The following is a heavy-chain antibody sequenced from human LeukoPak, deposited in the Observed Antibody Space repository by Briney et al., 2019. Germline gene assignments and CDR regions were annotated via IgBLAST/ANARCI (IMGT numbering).Heavy chain of an antibody. V-gene: IGHV3-30*02. J-gene: IGHJ1*01. CDR3: AKDGITTVLTGYYLDF. D-gene: IGHD3-9*01. Sequence: GGSLRLSCAASGFTFSDYGMHWVRQPPGKGLEWVAFIRYDGGIKHYADSVKGRFTVSRDDSKKMVYLEVSSLRPEDTAVYYCAKDGITTVLTGYYLDFWGQGTLVTVSS. CDR1: GFTFSDYG. CDR2: IRYDGGIK.